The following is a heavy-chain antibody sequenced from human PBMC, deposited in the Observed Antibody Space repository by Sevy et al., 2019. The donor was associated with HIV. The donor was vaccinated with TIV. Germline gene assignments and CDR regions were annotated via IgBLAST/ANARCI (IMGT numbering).Heavy chain of an antibody. Sequence: GESLKISCKGSGYSFANYWIGWVRQMPGKGLEWMGINYPRDSDTRYSPSFQGQVTISAVKSITTAYLQWSSLKASDTAMYYCARQPAGGEDYFDYWGQGTLVTVSS. J-gene: IGHJ4*02. V-gene: IGHV5-51*01. CDR3: ARQPAGGEDYFDY. CDR1: GYSFANYW. CDR2: NYPRDSDT. D-gene: IGHD3-10*01.